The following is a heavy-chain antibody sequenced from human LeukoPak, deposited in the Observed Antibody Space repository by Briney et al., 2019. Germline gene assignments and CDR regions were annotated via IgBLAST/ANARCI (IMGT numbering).Heavy chain of an antibody. CDR1: GFTFSTYS. CDR3: AKAAPMWAPSSPYYFDY. D-gene: IGHD1-26*01. Sequence: GGSLRLSCAASGFTFSTYSMNWVRQAPGKGLEWVSSITSPVGRMYYADSLKGRITISRDNARSTLYLQMNSLRAEDTAVYYCAKAAPMWAPSSPYYFDYWGQGTLVTVSS. CDR2: ITSPVGRM. V-gene: IGHV3-21*04. J-gene: IGHJ4*02.